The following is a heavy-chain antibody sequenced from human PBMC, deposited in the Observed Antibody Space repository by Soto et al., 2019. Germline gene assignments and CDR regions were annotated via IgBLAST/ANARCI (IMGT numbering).Heavy chain of an antibody. CDR3: AKSVGAYPRNFGY. J-gene: IGHJ4*02. Sequence: EAPLLESGGGLVQPGVSLRLSCAASGLSFSTYAMRWVRQAPGKGLEWVSGISGSGGSTYYEASVMGRHTISRDNSTNTLYLQMDSLRAEDTAVYYCAKSVGAYPRNFGYWGQGTLVVVCS. V-gene: IGHV3-23*01. D-gene: IGHD2-2*01. CDR2: ISGSGGST. CDR1: GLSFSTYA.